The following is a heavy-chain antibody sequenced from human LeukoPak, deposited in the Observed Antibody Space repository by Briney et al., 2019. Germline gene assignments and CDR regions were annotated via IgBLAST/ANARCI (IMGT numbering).Heavy chain of an antibody. D-gene: IGHD2-15*01. J-gene: IGHJ4*02. CDR2: MSSGSPRAI. Sequence: PGGSLRLSCAASGFTFSDYYMSWIRQAPGKGLEWVSLMSSGSPRAIYYGNSVKGRFITSRDNAKNSLYLQMNSLRAEDTAVYYCVRDDSTDYWGQGTLVTVSS. V-gene: IGHV3-11*04. CDR3: VRDDSTDY. CDR1: GFTFSDYY.